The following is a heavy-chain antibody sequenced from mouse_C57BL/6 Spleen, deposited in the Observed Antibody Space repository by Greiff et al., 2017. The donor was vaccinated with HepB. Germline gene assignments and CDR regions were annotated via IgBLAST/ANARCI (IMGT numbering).Heavy chain of an antibody. CDR2: ISSGSSTI. V-gene: IGHV5-17*01. D-gene: IGHD4-1*01. Sequence: DVMLVESGGGLVKPGGSLKLSCAASGFTFSDYGMHWVRQAPEKGLEWVAYISSGSSTIYYADTVKGRFTISRDNAKNTLFLQMTSLRSEDTAMYYCARGTGRQYFDVWGTGTTVTVSS. CDR1: GFTFSDYG. J-gene: IGHJ1*03. CDR3: ARGTGRQYFDV.